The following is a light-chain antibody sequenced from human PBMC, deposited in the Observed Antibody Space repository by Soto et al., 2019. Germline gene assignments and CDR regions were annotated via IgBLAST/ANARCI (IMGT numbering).Light chain of an antibody. Sequence: EIVMTQSPATLSVSPGERATLSCMASQSVSSNLAWYQHKPGQAPRLLIYGASTSATGIPARFSGSGSGTEFTLTISSLQSEDFAVYYCRQYNNWPPNYTLGQGTKREIK. CDR2: GAS. CDR3: RQYNNWPPNYT. V-gene: IGKV3-15*01. CDR1: QSVSSN. J-gene: IGKJ2*01.